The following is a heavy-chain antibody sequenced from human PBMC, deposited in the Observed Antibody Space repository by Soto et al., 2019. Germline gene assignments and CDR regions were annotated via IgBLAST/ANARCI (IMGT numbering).Heavy chain of an antibody. CDR3: TTVASGHFDS. CDR1: GGSISSSSYN. CDR2: IFHRVST. D-gene: IGHD2-15*01. J-gene: IGHJ4*02. Sequence: QLQESGPGLLKPSETLSLTCTVSGGSISSSSYNWGWVRQPPGKGPEWIGTIFHRVSTHYTPSLGGRLAMSVDTSKSQVSLTLTSVTAADTAVYYCTTVASGHFDSWGQGAQVTVSS. V-gene: IGHV4-39*01.